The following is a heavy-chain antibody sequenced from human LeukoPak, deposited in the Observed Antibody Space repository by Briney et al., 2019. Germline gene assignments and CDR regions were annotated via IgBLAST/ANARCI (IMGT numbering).Heavy chain of an antibody. D-gene: IGHD1-26*01. V-gene: IGHV3-30*04. CDR1: GFTFSSYA. CDR2: ISYDGSNK. J-gene: IGHJ4*02. CDR3: ARDRDEWEPAPFDY. Sequence: GGSLRLSCAASGFTFSSYAMHRVRQAPGKGLEWVAVISYDGSNKYYAGSVKGRFTISRDNSKNTLYLQMNSLRAEDTAVYYCARDRDEWEPAPFDYWGQGTLVTVSS.